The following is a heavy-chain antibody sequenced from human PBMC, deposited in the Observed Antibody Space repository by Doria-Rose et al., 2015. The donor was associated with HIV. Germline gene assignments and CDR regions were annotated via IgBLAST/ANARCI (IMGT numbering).Heavy chain of an antibody. CDR1: GGSISGYY. J-gene: IGHJ4*02. V-gene: IGHV4-59*01. D-gene: IGHD1-1*01. CDR3: ARDSLDNGGNGGGFDS. Sequence: QVQLQESGPGLVKPSEPLSLTCTLSGGSISGYYWSWIRQPPGKGLEWIGYIYYTGSTNYNPSLKSRVTISVDTSKNQFSLKLSSVTAADTAVYYCARDSLDNGGNGGGFDSWGQGTLVTVSS. CDR2: IYYTGST.